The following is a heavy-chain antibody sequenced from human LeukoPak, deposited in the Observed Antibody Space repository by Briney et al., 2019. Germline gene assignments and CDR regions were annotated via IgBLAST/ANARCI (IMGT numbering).Heavy chain of an antibody. CDR2: ISGSGGST. CDR3: AKDLRSRVVGGEGFDY. CDR1: GFIVSSNH. J-gene: IGHJ4*02. V-gene: IGHV3-23*01. Sequence: GGSLRLSCAVSGFIVSSNHMNWVRQAPGKGLEWVSGISGSGGSTYYADSVKGRFTISRDNSKNTLYLQMNSLRAEDTAVYYCAKDLRSRVVGGEGFDYWGQGTLVTVSS. D-gene: IGHD3-10*01.